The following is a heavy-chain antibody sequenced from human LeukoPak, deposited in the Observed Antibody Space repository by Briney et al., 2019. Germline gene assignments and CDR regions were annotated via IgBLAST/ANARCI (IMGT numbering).Heavy chain of an antibody. CDR3: AHVVTMTGLMLGS. Sequence: GGSLRLPCAASGFTFSSYWMHWVRQAPGKGLVWVSRINSDGSSTSYADSVNGRFTISRDNAKNTMYLQMNSLRAEDTAVYYCAHVVTMTGLMLGSWGQGTLVTVSS. J-gene: IGHJ5*02. CDR2: INSDGSST. D-gene: IGHD3-22*01. V-gene: IGHV3-74*01. CDR1: GFTFSSYW.